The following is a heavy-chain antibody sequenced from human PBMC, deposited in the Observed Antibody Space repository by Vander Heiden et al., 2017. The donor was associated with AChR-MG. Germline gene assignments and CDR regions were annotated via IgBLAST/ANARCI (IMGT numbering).Heavy chain of an antibody. CDR1: AGSFIRHG. J-gene: IGHJ5*02. CDR3: ARGPRALRYFDWANWFDP. V-gene: IGHV4-34*01. D-gene: IGHD3-9*01. Sequence: QVQLQQWGAGLLKPSQTLSLTCPVHAGSFIRHGWSGIRQPPGKGLEWMGEINHSGSTNYNPSLKSRVTISVDTSKNQFSLKLSSVTAADTAVYYCARGPRALRYFDWANWFDPWGQGTLVTVSS. CDR2: INHSGST.